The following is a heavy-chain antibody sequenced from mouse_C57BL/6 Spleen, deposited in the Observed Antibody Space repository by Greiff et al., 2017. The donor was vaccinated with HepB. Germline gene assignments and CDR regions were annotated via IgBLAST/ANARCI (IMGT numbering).Heavy chain of an antibody. Sequence: QVQLQQPGAELVMPGASVKLSCKASGYTFTSYWMHWVKQRPGQGLEWIGEIDPSDSYTNYNQKFKGKSTLTVDKSSSTAYMQLSSLTSEDSAVYYCARRGYYGNFTLWYFDYWGQGTTLTVSS. J-gene: IGHJ2*01. V-gene: IGHV1-69*01. D-gene: IGHD2-1*01. CDR1: GYTFTSYW. CDR3: ARRGYYGNFTLWYFDY. CDR2: IDPSDSYT.